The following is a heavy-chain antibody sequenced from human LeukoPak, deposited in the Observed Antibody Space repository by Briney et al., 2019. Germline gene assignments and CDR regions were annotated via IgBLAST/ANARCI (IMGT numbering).Heavy chain of an antibody. V-gene: IGHV3-23*01. CDR3: AKAAFYSSPKDGFNI. D-gene: IGHD3-22*01. CDR1: GFTFSSYA. CDR2: ITGSGGAT. Sequence: PGGSLRLSCAASGFTFSSYAMGWVRQAPGKGLEWVSGITGSGGATYYADSVKGRFTISRDNSRNTLHLQMNSLRAEDTAVYYCAKAAFYSSPKDGFNIWGQGTLVTVSS. J-gene: IGHJ3*02.